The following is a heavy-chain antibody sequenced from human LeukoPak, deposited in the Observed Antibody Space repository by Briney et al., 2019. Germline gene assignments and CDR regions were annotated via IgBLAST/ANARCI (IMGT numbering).Heavy chain of an antibody. V-gene: IGHV3-23*01. J-gene: IGHJ4*02. Sequence: QAGGSLRLSCAASGFTFSSYAMNWVRQAPGKGLEWVSFISGSGTNTYYADSVKGRFTISRDNPKNTLYLQMNSLRAEDTAVYYCAKSFGPVIAAAGTGADWGQGTLVTVSS. CDR1: GFTFSSYA. CDR3: AKSFGPVIAAAGTGAD. D-gene: IGHD6-13*01. CDR2: ISGSGTNT.